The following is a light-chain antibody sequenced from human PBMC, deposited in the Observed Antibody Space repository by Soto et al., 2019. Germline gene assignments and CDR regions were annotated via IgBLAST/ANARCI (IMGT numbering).Light chain of an antibody. CDR2: GAS. V-gene: IGKV3-15*01. J-gene: IGKJ2*01. CDR3: QQYNNWLMYT. CDR1: QSVSSN. Sequence: EIVMTQSPATLSVSPGERATLSCRASQSVSSNLSWYQQKPGQAPRLLIYGASTRATGIPARFSGSGSGTEFTLTISSLQSEDFAVYYCQQYNNWLMYTFGQGTKVEIK.